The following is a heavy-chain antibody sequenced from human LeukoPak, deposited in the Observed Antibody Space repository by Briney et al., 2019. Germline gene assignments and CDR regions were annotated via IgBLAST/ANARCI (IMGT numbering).Heavy chain of an antibody. V-gene: IGHV5-51*01. J-gene: IGHJ4*02. D-gene: IGHD6-13*01. CDR1: GYNFNHHW. CDR3: ARLFGIAAVKDY. CDR2: IYPGDSDT. Sequence: PGESLQISCRGSGYNFNHHWIGWVRQMPGKGLEWMGIIYPGDSDTTYSPSFQGQVTISADKSISTAYLQWSSLKASDTAMYYCARLFGIAAVKDYWGQGTLVTVSS.